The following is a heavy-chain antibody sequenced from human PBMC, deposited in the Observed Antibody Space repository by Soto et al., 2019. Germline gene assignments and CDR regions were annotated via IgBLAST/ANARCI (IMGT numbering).Heavy chain of an antibody. CDR1: GYMFTNYW. CDR2: IDPSDSYT. V-gene: IGHV5-10-1*01. D-gene: IGHD2-21*02. J-gene: IGHJ6*02. CDR3: ASHNFFCGGDCNSSGMDV. Sequence: PGEYLKTSCQGSGYMFTNYWINWLRRVSGGVLEWLGRIDPSDSYTKYNPSFQGHVTISADKSTSTAYLQLSSLRASDTAVYYCASHNFFCGGDCNSSGMDVWGQGTTVTAS.